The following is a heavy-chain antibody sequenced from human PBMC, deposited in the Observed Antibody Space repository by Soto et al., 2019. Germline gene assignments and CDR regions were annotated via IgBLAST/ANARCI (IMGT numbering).Heavy chain of an antibody. Sequence: SETLSLTCTVSDGSISNFYWRWIRQPPGKGLEWIRYISSSGNTNYNPSLKSRVSISVDTSKNQFSLKLTSVTAADTAVYYCARAPMVLTRSYFDSWGQGTPVTVSS. CDR3: ARAPMVLTRSYFDS. J-gene: IGHJ4*02. CDR2: ISSSGNT. D-gene: IGHD3-22*01. V-gene: IGHV4-59*01. CDR1: DGSISNFY.